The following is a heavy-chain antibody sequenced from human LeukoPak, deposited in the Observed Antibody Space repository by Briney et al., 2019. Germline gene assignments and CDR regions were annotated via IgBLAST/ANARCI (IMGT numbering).Heavy chain of an antibody. CDR2: IYWDDDK. Sequence: SGPTLGKPTQTLTLTCTFSGFSLSTSGVGVGWIRQPPGKALEWLALIYWDDDKRYSPSLKSRLTITKDTSKNQVVLTMTNMDPVDTATYYCARYITMVRGVTDWFDPWGQGTLVTVSS. CDR3: ARYITMVRGVTDWFDP. D-gene: IGHD3-10*01. CDR1: GFSLSTSGVG. V-gene: IGHV2-5*02. J-gene: IGHJ5*02.